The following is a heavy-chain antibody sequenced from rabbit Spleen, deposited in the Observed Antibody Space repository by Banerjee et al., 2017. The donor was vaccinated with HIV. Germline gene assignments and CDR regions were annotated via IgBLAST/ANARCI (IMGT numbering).Heavy chain of an antibody. CDR2: INMVTGKS. CDR1: GVPFNAKDV. J-gene: IGHJ6*01. CDR3: ARDTGTSFSTYGMDL. Sequence: QEQLEESGAGLVKPEGSLTLTCTASGVPFNAKDVMCWVRQAPGKGLEWITCINMVTGKSVYASWATGRFTISKTSSTTVTLQMTSLTVADTATYFCARDTGTSFSTYGMDLWGPGTLVTV. V-gene: IGHV1S45*01. D-gene: IGHD7-1*01.